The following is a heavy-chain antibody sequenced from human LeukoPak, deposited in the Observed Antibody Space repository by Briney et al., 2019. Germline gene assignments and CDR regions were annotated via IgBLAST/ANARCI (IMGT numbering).Heavy chain of an antibody. Sequence: GGSLRLSCTTSGLPFSTSGFNWVRQAPGKGLEWVASIGPTGFDRYHADSIKGRFTISRDNANNFLYLQMDSLRAEDTAVYYCATETNGRHYDYWGQGTLHTVSS. J-gene: IGHJ4*02. CDR2: IGPTGFDR. CDR3: ATETNGRHYDY. V-gene: IGHV3-21*06. CDR1: GLPFSTSG. D-gene: IGHD1-14*01.